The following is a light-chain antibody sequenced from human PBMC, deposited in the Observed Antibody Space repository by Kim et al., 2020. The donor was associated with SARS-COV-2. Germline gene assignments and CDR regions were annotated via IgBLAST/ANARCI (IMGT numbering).Light chain of an antibody. CDR1: SSNIGARYD. CDR2: AND. CDR3: QSYDGSLSGFV. Sequence: QSALTQPPSVSGAPGQRVTISCTGSSSNIGARYDVHWYQQLPGTAPKLLIYANDKRPSGVPDRFSGSKSGTSASLAITGLQAEDEADYYCQSYDGSLSGFVFGTGTKVTVL. J-gene: IGLJ1*01. V-gene: IGLV1-40*01.